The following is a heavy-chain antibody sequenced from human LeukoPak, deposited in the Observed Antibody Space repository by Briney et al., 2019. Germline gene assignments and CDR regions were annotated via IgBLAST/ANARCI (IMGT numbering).Heavy chain of an antibody. D-gene: IGHD2-2*01. CDR3: ARGGGASPSDY. J-gene: IGHJ4*02. Sequence: KPSETLSLTCTVSGYSISSSYWSWIRQPAGKGLEWIGRFYTSGSVNYNPSLKSRVSMSVDTSKNQLSLKLTSVTAADTAVYYCARGGGASPSDYWGQGILVTVSS. CDR2: FYTSGSV. CDR1: GYSISSSY. V-gene: IGHV4-4*07.